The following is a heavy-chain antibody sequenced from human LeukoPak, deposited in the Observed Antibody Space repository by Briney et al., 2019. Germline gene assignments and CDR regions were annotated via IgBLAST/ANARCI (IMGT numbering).Heavy chain of an antibody. CDR3: ARNLGQTWGTVTTDLWYFDH. J-gene: IGHJ4*02. CDR1: GASIITTNYY. Sequence: SSETLSLTCTVSGASIITTNYYWGWIRQPPGKGLEWIGSISYSGNAHYNPSLRSRLSISMDASKNQFSLKVRSVTAADTAVYYCARNLGQTWGTVTTDLWYFDHWGQGTLVPVSS. D-gene: IGHD4-11*01. CDR2: ISYSGNA. V-gene: IGHV4-39*01.